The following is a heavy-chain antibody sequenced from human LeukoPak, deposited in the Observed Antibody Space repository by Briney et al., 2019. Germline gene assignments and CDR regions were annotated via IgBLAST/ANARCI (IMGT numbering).Heavy chain of an antibody. CDR3: ARDGKGAVSLFDY. V-gene: IGHV4-59*01. Sequence: PSETLSLTCTVSGGSISTCYWGWIRQPPGKGLEYIGYIYYTGSTNYNPSLKSRVTISVDTSKNQFSLKLSSVTAADTAVYYCARDGKGAVSLFDYWGQGTLVTVSS. CDR2: IYYTGST. D-gene: IGHD6-19*01. J-gene: IGHJ4*02. CDR1: GGSISTCY.